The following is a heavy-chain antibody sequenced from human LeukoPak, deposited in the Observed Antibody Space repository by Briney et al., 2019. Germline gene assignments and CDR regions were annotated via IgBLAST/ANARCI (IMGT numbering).Heavy chain of an antibody. Sequence: GGSLRLSCAASGFTFSSYAMSWVRQAPGKGREWVSAIGGSGSTTYYADSVKGRFTISRDNSKNTLYLQMNSLRAEDTAVYYCAKDTASSWWYFDLWGRGTLVTVSP. D-gene: IGHD5-18*01. CDR1: GFTFSSYA. CDR3: AKDTASSWWYFDL. J-gene: IGHJ2*01. CDR2: IGGSGSTT. V-gene: IGHV3-23*01.